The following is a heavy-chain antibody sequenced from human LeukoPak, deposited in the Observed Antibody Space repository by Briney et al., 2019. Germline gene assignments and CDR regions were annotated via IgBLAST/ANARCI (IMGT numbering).Heavy chain of an antibody. Sequence: GESLRLSCAASGFTFSSYAMSWVRQAPGKELEWVSAISGSGGSTYYADSVKGRFTISRDNSKNTLYLQMNSLRAEDTAVYYCAKDPYDSSGYYLYWGQGTLVTVSS. CDR3: AKDPYDSSGYYLY. CDR1: GFTFSSYA. J-gene: IGHJ4*02. CDR2: ISGSGGST. D-gene: IGHD3-22*01. V-gene: IGHV3-23*01.